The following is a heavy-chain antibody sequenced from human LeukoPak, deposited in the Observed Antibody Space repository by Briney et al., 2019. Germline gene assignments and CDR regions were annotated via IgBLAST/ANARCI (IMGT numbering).Heavy chain of an antibody. V-gene: IGHV4-39*07. CDR3: ARGRIAAAPARFDP. CDR2: INHSGST. J-gene: IGHJ5*02. CDR1: GGSISSSSYY. D-gene: IGHD6-13*01. Sequence: SETLSLTCTVSGGSISSSSYYWSWIRQPPGKGLEWIGEINHSGSTNYNPSLKSRVTISVDTSKNQFSLKLSSVTAADTAVYYCARGRIAAAPARFDPWGQGTLVTVSS.